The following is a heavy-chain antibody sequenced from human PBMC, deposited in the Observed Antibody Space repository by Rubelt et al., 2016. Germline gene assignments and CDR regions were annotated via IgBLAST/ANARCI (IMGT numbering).Heavy chain of an antibody. CDR3: ARVTTVTNDNWFDP. D-gene: IGHD4-17*01. CDR1: GYSFTSYW. Sequence: EVQLVQSGAEVKKPGESLKIPCKGSGYSFTSYWIGWVRQMPGKGLEWMGIIYPGDSDTRYSPSCQGQATLSADKSIRTAYLQLSSLKASDTAMFYCARVTTVTNDNWFDPWGQGTLVTVSS. CDR2: IYPGDSDT. J-gene: IGHJ5*02. V-gene: IGHV5-51*01.